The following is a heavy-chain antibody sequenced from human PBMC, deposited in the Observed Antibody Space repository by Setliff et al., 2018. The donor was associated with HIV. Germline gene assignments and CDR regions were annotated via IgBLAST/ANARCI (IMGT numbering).Heavy chain of an antibody. CDR3: ARLRAAGTVHYFDP. CDR2: IYYGGTT. V-gene: IGHV4-39*01. D-gene: IGHD6-13*01. Sequence: SQTLSLTCTVSGGSIRSIDYFWGWVRQPPGKGLEWLGNIGNIYYGGTTYYNPSLKGRITISVFTSSQQLSLTLTSVTPADTAVYYCARLRAAGTVHYFDPWGQGTQVTVSS. J-gene: IGHJ5*02. CDR1: GGSIRSIDYF.